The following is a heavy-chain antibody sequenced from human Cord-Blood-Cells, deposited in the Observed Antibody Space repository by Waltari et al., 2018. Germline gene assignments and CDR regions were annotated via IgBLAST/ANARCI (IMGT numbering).Heavy chain of an antibody. V-gene: IGHV4-34*01. D-gene: IGHD2-21*01. Sequence: QVQLQQWGAGLLKPSETLSLTCAVYGGSFSGYYWSWIRQPPGKGLEWIGEINQRGSTNYNPTLKSRVTISVDTSKNQFSLKLSSVTAADTAVYYCARVRGVVIAIDYWGQGTLVTVSS. J-gene: IGHJ4*02. CDR3: ARVRGVVIAIDY. CDR1: GGSFSGYY. CDR2: INQRGST.